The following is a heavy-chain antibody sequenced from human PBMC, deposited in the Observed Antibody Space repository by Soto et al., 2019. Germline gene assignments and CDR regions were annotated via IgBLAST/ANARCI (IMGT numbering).Heavy chain of an antibody. Sequence: QVQLVQSGAEEKKPGVSVKVSCKASGYTCTNYAMHWVLQAPGQRLEWMGWINAGNGNTKYSQEFQGRVTITRDTSASTAYMALSSLRSEDTAVYYCARDPSYYGMDVLGQGTTVTVS. J-gene: IGHJ6*02. V-gene: IGHV1-3*05. CDR2: INAGNGNT. CDR3: ARDPSYYGMDV. CDR1: GYTCTNYA.